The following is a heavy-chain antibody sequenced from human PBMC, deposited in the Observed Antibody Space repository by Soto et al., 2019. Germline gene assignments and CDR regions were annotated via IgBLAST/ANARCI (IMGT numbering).Heavy chain of an antibody. CDR1: GFTFSSYA. CDR2: ISGSGGST. J-gene: IGHJ4*02. D-gene: IGHD4-17*01. CDR3: AKGPVNGDYVPYDY. Sequence: GGSLRLSCAASGFTFSSYAMSWVRQAPGKGLEWVSAISGSGGSTYYADSVKGRFTISRDNSKNTLYLQMNSLRAEDTAVYYCAKGPVNGDYVPYDYWGQGTLVTVSS. V-gene: IGHV3-23*01.